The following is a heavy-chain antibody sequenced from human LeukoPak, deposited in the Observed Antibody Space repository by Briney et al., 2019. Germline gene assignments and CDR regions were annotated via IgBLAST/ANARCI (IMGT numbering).Heavy chain of an antibody. Sequence: ASVKVSCKASGYTFTGYYMHWARQAPGQGLEWMGRINPNSGGTNYAQKFQGRVTMTRDTSISTAYMELSRLRSDDTAVYYCARGDIVVVPAAIPLYNRFDPWGQGTLVTVSS. CDR2: INPNSGGT. CDR1: GYTFTGYY. V-gene: IGHV1-2*06. J-gene: IGHJ5*02. D-gene: IGHD2-2*02. CDR3: ARGDIVVVPAAIPLYNRFDP.